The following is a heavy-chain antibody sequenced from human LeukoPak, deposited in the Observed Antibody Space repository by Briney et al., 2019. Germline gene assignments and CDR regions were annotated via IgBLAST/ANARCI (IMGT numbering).Heavy chain of an antibody. CDR3: ARGLDTNDWSDAFDI. V-gene: IGHV4-30-4*07. D-gene: IGHD2-21*01. CDR1: GGSISSGDYS. Sequence: SETLSLTCAVSGGSISSGDYSWSWIRQPPGKGLEWIGYMYYSGGTYSNLSLKSRVTISVDTSKNQFSLKLSSVTAADTAVYYCARGLDTNDWSDAFDIWGQGTMVTVSS. J-gene: IGHJ3*02. CDR2: MYYSGGT.